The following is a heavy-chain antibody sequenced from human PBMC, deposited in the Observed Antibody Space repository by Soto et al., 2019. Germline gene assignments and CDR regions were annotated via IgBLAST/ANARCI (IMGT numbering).Heavy chain of an antibody. CDR1: GFTFSNYG. CDR2: ISYDGSNQ. J-gene: IGHJ4*02. CDR3: AKSDREYCSGGRCYGKYFDY. Sequence: GGSLRLSCAASGFTFSNYGMYWVRQAPGKGLEWVAVISYDGSNQYSADSVKGRFTISRDNSKNTLYLQMDSLRAEDTAVYYCAKSDREYCSGGRCYGKYFDYWGQGTLVTVSS. V-gene: IGHV3-30*18. D-gene: IGHD2-15*01.